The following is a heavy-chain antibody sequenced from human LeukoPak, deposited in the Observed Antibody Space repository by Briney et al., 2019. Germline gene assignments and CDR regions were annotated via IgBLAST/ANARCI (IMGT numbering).Heavy chain of an antibody. J-gene: IGHJ4*02. CDR2: ISSSSSYI. V-gene: IGHV3-21*01. D-gene: IGHD3-10*01. CDR1: GFTFSSYS. CDR3: ARDIWFGELIPGGY. Sequence: PGGSLRLSCAASGFTFSSYSMNWVRQAPGKGLEWVSSISSSSSYIYYADSVKGRFTISRDNAKNSLYLQINRLRAEDTAVYYCARDIWFGELIPGGYWGQGTLVTVSS.